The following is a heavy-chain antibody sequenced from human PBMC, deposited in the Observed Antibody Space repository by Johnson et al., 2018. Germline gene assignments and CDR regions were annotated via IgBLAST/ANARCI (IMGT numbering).Heavy chain of an antibody. D-gene: IGHD2-2*01. V-gene: IGHV3-30*18. J-gene: IGHJ6*03. CDR3: AKDTDWSSTSCRYYYYMDV. CDR1: GFTFSGFG. Sequence: QVQLVQSGGGVVQPGRSLRLSCAASGFTFSGFGMHWVRQAPGKGLEWLALISYDGSNKYYADSVKGRFTISRDSSKNTLYLQMNSLRAEDTAVYYCAKDTDWSSTSCRYYYYMDVWGKGTTVTVSS. CDR2: ISYDGSNK.